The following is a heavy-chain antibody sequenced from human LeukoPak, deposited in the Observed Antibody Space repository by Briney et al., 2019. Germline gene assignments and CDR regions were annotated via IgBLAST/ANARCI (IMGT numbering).Heavy chain of an antibody. CDR2: FDPEDGET. J-gene: IGHJ4*02. V-gene: IGHV1-24*01. Sequence: ASVKVSCKVSGYTLTELSMHWVRQAPGKGLEWMGGFDPEDGETIYAQKFQGRVTMTEDTSTDTAYMELSSLRSEDTAVYYCATGLRYYYDSSGYSLDYWSQGTLVTVSS. CDR3: ATGLRYYYDSSGYSLDY. D-gene: IGHD3-22*01. CDR1: GYTLTELS.